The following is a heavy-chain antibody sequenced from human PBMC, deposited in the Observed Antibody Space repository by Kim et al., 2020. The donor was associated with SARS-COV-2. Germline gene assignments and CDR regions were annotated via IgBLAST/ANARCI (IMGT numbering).Heavy chain of an antibody. J-gene: IGHJ6*02. D-gene: IGHD3-16*02. CDR2: IKSKTDGGTT. CDR3: TTRMITFGGVIPQYGMDV. Sequence: GGSLRLSCAASGFTFSNAWMSWVRQAPGKGLEWVGRIKSKTDGGTTDYAAPVKGRFTISRDDSKNTLYLQMNSLKTEDTAVYYCTTRMITFGGVIPQYGMDVWGQGTTVTVSS. V-gene: IGHV3-15*01. CDR1: GFTFSNAW.